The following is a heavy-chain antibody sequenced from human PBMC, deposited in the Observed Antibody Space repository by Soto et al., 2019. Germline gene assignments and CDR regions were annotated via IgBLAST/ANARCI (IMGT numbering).Heavy chain of an antibody. CDR2: ISATNDKT. CDR1: GYTFSTYA. Sequence: QVQLVQSGAEVKKPGASVKVSCRTSGYTFSTYAIHWVRQAPGQRLEWMGWISATNDKTKYSQKFQGRVTITRDTNANTADMELSSLTSEDTAVYYCARGQGNWFDPWGQGTLVIVSS. CDR3: ARGQGNWFDP. V-gene: IGHV1-3*01. J-gene: IGHJ5*02.